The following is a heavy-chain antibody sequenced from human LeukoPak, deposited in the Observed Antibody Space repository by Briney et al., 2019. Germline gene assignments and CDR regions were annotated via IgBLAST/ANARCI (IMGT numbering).Heavy chain of an antibody. Sequence: GGSLRLSCAGSGFTFSNYAMSWVRLAPGKGLEWASAISGSGGTTYYPDSVKGRFTISRDNSKNTLYRQMNSLRAEDTAVYYCARDNGEWRLNWFDHWGQGTLVTVSS. J-gene: IGHJ5*02. D-gene: IGHD2-8*01. V-gene: IGHV3-23*01. CDR1: GFTFSNYA. CDR2: ISGSGGTT. CDR3: ARDNGEWRLNWFDH.